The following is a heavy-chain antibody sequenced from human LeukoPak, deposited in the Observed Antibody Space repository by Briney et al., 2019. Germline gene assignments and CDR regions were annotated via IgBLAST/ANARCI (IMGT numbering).Heavy chain of an antibody. CDR3: ARREYTAFDY. J-gene: IGHJ4*02. D-gene: IGHD6-6*01. CDR2: INWNGGST. Sequence: GGSLRISCAASGFTFDDYGMSWVREAPGKGLECVSGINWNGGSTGYADSVKGRFTIYRDNAKNSLYLQMNSLRAEDTALYYCARREYTAFDYWGQGTLVTVSS. CDR1: GFTFDDYG. V-gene: IGHV3-20*04.